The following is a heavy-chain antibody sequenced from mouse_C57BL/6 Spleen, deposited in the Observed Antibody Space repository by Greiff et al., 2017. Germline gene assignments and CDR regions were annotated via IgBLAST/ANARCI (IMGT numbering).Heavy chain of an antibody. D-gene: IGHD2-5*01. Sequence: QVQLKQPGAELVKPGASVKLSCKASGYTFTSYWMHWVKQRPGRGLEWIGRIDPNSGGTKYNEKFKSKATLTVDKPSSTAYMQLSSLTSEDSAVYYCARDYSNSLFAYWGQGTLVTVSA. CDR3: ARDYSNSLFAY. CDR1: GYTFTSYW. V-gene: IGHV1-72*01. J-gene: IGHJ3*01. CDR2: IDPNSGGT.